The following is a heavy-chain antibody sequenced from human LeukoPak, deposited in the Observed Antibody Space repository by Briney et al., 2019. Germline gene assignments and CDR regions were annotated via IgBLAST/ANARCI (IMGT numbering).Heavy chain of an antibody. J-gene: IGHJ6*02. CDR2: ISGSGGST. CDR3: AKSVYYDSSGYYSYYYGMDV. D-gene: IGHD3-22*01. CDR1: GFTFSSYA. Sequence: GGSLRLSCAASGFTFSSYAMSWVRQAPGKGLEWVSAISGSGGSTYYADSVKGRFTISRDNSKNTVYLQMNSLRAEDTAVYYCAKSVYYDSSGYYSYYYGMDVWGQGTTVTVSS. V-gene: IGHV3-23*01.